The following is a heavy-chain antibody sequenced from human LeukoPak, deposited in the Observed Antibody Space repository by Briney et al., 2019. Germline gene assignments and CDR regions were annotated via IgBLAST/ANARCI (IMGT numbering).Heavy chain of an antibody. Sequence: GGSLRRSCSASGFTFSSYEMNWVRQAPGKGLDWVSYISSSGSTIYYADSVKGRFTISRDNAKNSLYLQMNSLRAEDTAVYYCAELGITMIGGVWGKGTTVTISS. J-gene: IGHJ6*04. D-gene: IGHD3-10*02. CDR2: ISSSGSTI. CDR1: GFTFSSYE. V-gene: IGHV3-48*03. CDR3: AELGITMIGGV.